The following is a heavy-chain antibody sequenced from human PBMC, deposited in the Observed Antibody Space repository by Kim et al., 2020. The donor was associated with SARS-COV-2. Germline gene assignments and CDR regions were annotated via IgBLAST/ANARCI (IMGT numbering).Heavy chain of an antibody. Sequence: GGSLRLSCITSGFTFSSYTMTWVRQAPGKGLEWVSFISGSGTTTDYADSVKGRFTIFRDNSENILYLEMNSLRDEDAAVYYCAKDRGSSGWYGGYFDDWGQGTLVTVSS. D-gene: IGHD6-19*01. J-gene: IGHJ4*02. CDR3: AKDRGSSGWYGGYFDD. CDR1: GFTFSSYT. CDR2: ISGSGTTT. V-gene: IGHV3-23*01.